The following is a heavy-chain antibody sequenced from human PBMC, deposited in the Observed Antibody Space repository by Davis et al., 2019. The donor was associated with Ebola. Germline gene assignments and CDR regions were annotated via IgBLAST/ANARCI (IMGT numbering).Heavy chain of an antibody. CDR1: GFTFSSYS. CDR3: AKGKAAARSWYYYYYGMDV. Sequence: GESLKISCAASGFTFSSYSMNWVRQAPGKGLEWVSYISSSSSTIYYADSVKGRFTISRDNAKNSLYLQMNSLRDEDTAVYYCAKGKAAARSWYYYYYGMDVWGQGTTVTVSS. CDR2: ISSSSSTI. D-gene: IGHD6-13*01. V-gene: IGHV3-48*02. J-gene: IGHJ6*02.